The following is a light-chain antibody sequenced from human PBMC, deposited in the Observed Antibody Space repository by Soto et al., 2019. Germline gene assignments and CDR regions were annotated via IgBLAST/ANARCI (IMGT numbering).Light chain of an antibody. CDR1: QGISNC. CDR2: AAS. V-gene: IGKV1-12*01. Sequence: DIPMTQSPSSVSASIGDRVTVTCRASQGISNCLAWYQQKPGKAPKFLISAASSLQSGVPSRFSGSGSGTDFTLTISSLQPEAFATYYCQQAYSCPITFGQGTRLEIK. CDR3: QQAYSCPIT. J-gene: IGKJ5*01.